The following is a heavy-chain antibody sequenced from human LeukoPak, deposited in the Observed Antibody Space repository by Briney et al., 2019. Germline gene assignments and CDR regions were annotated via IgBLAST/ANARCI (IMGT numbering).Heavy chain of an antibody. J-gene: IGHJ4*02. CDR3: AIFPRGHDGIGY. CDR2: INPNSGGT. CDR1: GYTFTGYY. Sequence: ASVKVSCKASGYTFTGYYMHWVRQAPGQGLEWMGRINPNSGGTNYAQKFQGRVTMTRDTSISTAYMELSRLRSDDTAVYYCAIFPRGHDGIGYWGQGTLVTVSS. V-gene: IGHV1-2*06. D-gene: IGHD3-10*01.